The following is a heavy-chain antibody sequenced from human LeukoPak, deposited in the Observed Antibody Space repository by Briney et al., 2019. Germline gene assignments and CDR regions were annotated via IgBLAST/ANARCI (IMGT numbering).Heavy chain of an antibody. J-gene: IGHJ4*02. CDR3: ASSGNSDY. CDR2: ISSSSSAI. V-gene: IGHV3-48*01. D-gene: IGHD2-15*01. Sequence: GGSLRLSCAASGFTFSSYSMNWVRQAPGKGLEWVSYISSSSSAIYYADYVKGRFTISRDNARNSLYLQMNSLRAEDTAVYYCASSGNSDYWGQGTLVTVSS. CDR1: GFTFSSYS.